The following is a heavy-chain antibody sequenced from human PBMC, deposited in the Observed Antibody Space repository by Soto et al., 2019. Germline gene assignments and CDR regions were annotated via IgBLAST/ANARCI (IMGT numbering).Heavy chain of an antibody. V-gene: IGHV3-30-3*01. D-gene: IGHD6-19*01. J-gene: IGHJ4*02. CDR2: ISYDGSNK. CDR1: GFTFSSYA. CDR3: ARGLGSGWPYFDY. Sequence: PGGSLRLSCAASGFTFSSYAMHWVRQAPGKGLEWVAVISYDGSNKYYADSVKGRFTISRDNSKNTLYLQMNSLRAEDTAVYYCARGLGSGWPYFDYWGQGALVTVSS.